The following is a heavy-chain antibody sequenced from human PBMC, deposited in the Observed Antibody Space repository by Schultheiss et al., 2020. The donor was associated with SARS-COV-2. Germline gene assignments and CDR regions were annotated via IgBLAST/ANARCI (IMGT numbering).Heavy chain of an antibody. CDR1: GYSISSGYY. V-gene: IGHV4-38-2*01. J-gene: IGHJ4*02. D-gene: IGHD2-15*01. CDR3: ARETGVACDY. CDR2: IYYGGST. Sequence: SETLSLTCAVSGYSISSGYYWGWIRQPPGKGLEWIGYIYYGGSTNYNPSLKSRVTISVDTSKNQFSLKLSSVTAADTAVYYCARETGVACDYWGQGTLVTVSS.